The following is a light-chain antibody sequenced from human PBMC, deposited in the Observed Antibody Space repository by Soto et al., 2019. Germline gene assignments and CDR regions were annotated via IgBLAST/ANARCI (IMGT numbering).Light chain of an antibody. CDR2: GAS. V-gene: IGKV3-15*01. CDR3: QQYNTWPPIT. Sequence: EIVMTQSPATLSVSPGESATLSCRASQNVGSGLAWYQQKPGQAPRLLIYGASTRATGVPDRFSGSGFGTHFTLTISGLQSEDFAVFYCQQYNTWPPITFGQGTRLEIK. CDR1: QNVGSG. J-gene: IGKJ5*01.